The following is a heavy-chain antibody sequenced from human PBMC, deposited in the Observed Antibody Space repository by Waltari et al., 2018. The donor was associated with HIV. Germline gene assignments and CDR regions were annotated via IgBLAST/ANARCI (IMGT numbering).Heavy chain of an antibody. V-gene: IGHV4-34*01. CDR2: VNHVGRT. D-gene: IGHD6-19*01. Sequence: QVHLEQWGTGLLRPSETLSLTCAVYGGSSSGYYWSWISHSPGRGLAWIGEVNHVGRTNYSPSLKGRVTVSVDTSKNQFSLTMRSVTAADTAVYYCARDSAPGLAVDDDDGEFFYYGLDVWGQGTTVTVSS. CDR1: GGSSSGYY. J-gene: IGHJ6*01. CDR3: ARDSAPGLAVDDDDGEFFYYGLDV.